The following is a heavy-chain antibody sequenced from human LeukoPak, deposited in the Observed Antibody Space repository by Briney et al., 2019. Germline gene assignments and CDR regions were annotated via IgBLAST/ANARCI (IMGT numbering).Heavy chain of an antibody. J-gene: IGHJ4*02. Sequence: PGGSLRLSCAASGFTFSSYGMNWVRQAPGKGLEWVSFISPSGDRISNADSVEGRFTISRDNTRNTLYLQMNSLRDEDTAVYYCAIMHGYYDGSGFWVQWGQGTLVTVSS. CDR2: ISPSGDRI. D-gene: IGHD3-22*01. V-gene: IGHV3-23*01. CDR1: GFTFSSYG. CDR3: AIMHGYYDGSGFWVQ.